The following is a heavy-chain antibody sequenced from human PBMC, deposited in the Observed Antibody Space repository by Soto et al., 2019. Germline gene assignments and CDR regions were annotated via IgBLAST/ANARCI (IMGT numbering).Heavy chain of an antibody. J-gene: IGHJ6*02. D-gene: IGHD2-15*01. V-gene: IGHV4-59*12. CDR1: GGSISSYY. CDR2: IYYSGST. Sequence: QVQLQESGPGLVKPSETLSLTCTVSGGSISSYYWSWIRQPPGKGLEWIGYIYYSGSTNYNPSLKRRVPISEDTAKTPSSLTPGSVTAEPTAVYYCARGDSVRYYYYAMDVWGQGTTVTVSS. CDR3: ARGDSVRYYYYAMDV.